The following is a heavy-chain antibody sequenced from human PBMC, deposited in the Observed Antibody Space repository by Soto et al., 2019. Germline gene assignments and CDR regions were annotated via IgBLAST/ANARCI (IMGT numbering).Heavy chain of an antibody. Sequence: GESLKISCKGSGYSFTSYWIGWVRQMPGKGLEWMGIIYPGDSDTRYSPSFQGQVTISADKSISTAYLQWSSLKASDTAMYYCARRILGYCSGGSCYHGAFDIWGRGTMVTVSS. CDR2: IYPGDSDT. V-gene: IGHV5-51*01. CDR3: ARRILGYCSGGSCYHGAFDI. CDR1: GYSFTSYW. D-gene: IGHD2-15*01. J-gene: IGHJ3*02.